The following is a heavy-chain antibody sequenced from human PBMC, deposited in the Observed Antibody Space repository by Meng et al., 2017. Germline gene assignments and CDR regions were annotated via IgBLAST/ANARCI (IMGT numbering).Heavy chain of an antibody. D-gene: IGHD3-3*02. CDR2: IKEDGGKK. CDR3: ARDILGGAFDI. CDR1: GFTFSSYS. J-gene: IGHJ3*02. Sequence: GESLKISCAASGFTFSSYSMNWVRQAPGKGLEWVANIKEDGGKKFYVDSVKGRFTISRDNTNPSLDLQINSVRVEDTAVYYCARDILGGAFDIWGQGTMVTVSS. V-gene: IGHV3-7*01.